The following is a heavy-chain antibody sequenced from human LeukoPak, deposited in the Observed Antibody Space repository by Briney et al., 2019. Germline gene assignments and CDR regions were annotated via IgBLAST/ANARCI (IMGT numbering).Heavy chain of an antibody. D-gene: IGHD3-16*01. CDR2: INSDGSIT. CDR3: ARLTPPFDY. J-gene: IGHJ4*02. CDR1: RFTFSNYW. Sequence: SGGSLTLSCAPCRFTFSNYWKHWVRQATGKGGVWVACINSDGSITNYADSGKGRFTISSDNANNTLYLQMNILRAEDTAVYYCARLTPPFDYWGQGTLVTVSS. V-gene: IGHV3-74*01.